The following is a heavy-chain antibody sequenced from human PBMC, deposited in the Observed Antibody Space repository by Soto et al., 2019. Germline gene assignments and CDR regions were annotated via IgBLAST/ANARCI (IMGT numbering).Heavy chain of an antibody. CDR3: ARVAY. CDR1: GFTFSRVS. CDR2: ISSGSSDT. Sequence: PGGSLRLSSEASGFTFSRVSINWVRQVPGKGLEWVAAISSGSSDTWYADTVKGRFIISRDNAQNSLFLQMNTLRPEDTAMYYCARVAYWGPGTQVTVSS. J-gene: IGHJ4*02. V-gene: IGHV3-21*01.